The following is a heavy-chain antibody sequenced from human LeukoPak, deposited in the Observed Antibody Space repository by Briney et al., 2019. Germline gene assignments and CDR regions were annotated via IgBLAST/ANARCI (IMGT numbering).Heavy chain of an antibody. D-gene: IGHD6-13*01. J-gene: IGHJ5*02. CDR3: ARVTRYSSSWYHNA. Sequence: SETLSLTCAVYGGSFSGYYWSWIRQPAGKGLEWIGRIYTSGSTNYNPSLKSRVTMSVDTSKNQFSLKLSSVTAADTAVYYCARVTRYSSSWYHNAWGQGTLVTVSS. CDR1: GGSFSGYY. CDR2: IYTSGST. V-gene: IGHV4-59*10.